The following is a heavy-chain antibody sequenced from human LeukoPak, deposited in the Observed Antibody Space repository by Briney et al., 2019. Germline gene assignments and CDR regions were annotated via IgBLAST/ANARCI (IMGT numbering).Heavy chain of an antibody. CDR3: ARVLPQWLARYYFDC. V-gene: IGHV4-39*01. Sequence: PSETLSHTCTVSGDSISSSSYYWGWIRQPPGKGLEWIGTIYYSGSTYYSPSLESRVTISIDTSKNQFSLRLNSVTAADTAVYYCARVLPQWLARYYFDCWGQGTLVTVSS. CDR2: IYYSGST. D-gene: IGHD6-19*01. CDR1: GDSISSSSYY. J-gene: IGHJ4*02.